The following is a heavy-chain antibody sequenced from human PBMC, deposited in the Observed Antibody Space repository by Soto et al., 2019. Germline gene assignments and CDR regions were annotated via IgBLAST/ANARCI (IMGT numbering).Heavy chain of an antibody. J-gene: IGHJ6*02. V-gene: IGHV3-30-3*01. D-gene: IGHD1-1*01. CDR2: ISYDGDNK. CDR3: ARGTTTSAFSVMDV. CDR1: GFTFSYHA. Sequence: QVQLVESGGGVVQPGRSLRLSCAASGFTFSYHALNWVRQAPGKGLEWVAVISYDGDNKYIAEAVKGRLTISRDNPTNTVSLQMNSLRTEETAMYFCARGTTTSAFSVMDVWGQGTTVTVSS.